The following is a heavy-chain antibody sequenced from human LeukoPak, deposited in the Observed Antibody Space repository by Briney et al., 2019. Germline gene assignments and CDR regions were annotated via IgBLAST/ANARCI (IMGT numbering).Heavy chain of an antibody. CDR2: MYPGDSDT. D-gene: IGHD1-26*01. Sequence: GESLKISCKGSGYSFTSYWIGWVRQMPGKGLEWMGIMYPGDSDTRYSPSFQGQVTISADKSINTAYLQWSSLKASDTAMYYCARHQYSGTYYNAFDIWGQGTMVTVSS. J-gene: IGHJ3*02. V-gene: IGHV5-51*01. CDR3: ARHQYSGTYYNAFDI. CDR1: GYSFTSYW.